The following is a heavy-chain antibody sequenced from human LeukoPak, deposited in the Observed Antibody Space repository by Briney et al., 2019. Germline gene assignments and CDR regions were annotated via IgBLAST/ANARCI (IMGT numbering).Heavy chain of an antibody. CDR3: ARDNGGVYYYDSSGYFD. J-gene: IGHJ4*02. CDR2: FDPEDGET. V-gene: IGHV1-24*01. CDR1: GYTLTELS. D-gene: IGHD3-22*01. Sequence: ASVKVSCKVSGYTLTELSMHWVRQAPGKGLEWMGGFDPEDGETIYAQKFQGRVTMTEDTSTDTAYMELSSLRSEDTAVYYCARDNGGVYYYDSSGYFDWGQGTLVTVSS.